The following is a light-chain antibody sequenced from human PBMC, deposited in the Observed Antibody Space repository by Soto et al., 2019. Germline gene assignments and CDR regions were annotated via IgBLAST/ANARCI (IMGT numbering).Light chain of an antibody. CDR2: SIS. CDR3: CSYESSNTGV. Sequence: QSALTQPHSVSGSPGQRVTISCTGNGSNVGEDNDVPWYQQHPGKAPKLMIYSISKRPSGVPERFSGSKSGSAASLAISGLQAEDEADYYCCSYESSNTGVFGGGTKVTVL. V-gene: IGLV2-11*01. J-gene: IGLJ3*02. CDR1: GSNVGEDND.